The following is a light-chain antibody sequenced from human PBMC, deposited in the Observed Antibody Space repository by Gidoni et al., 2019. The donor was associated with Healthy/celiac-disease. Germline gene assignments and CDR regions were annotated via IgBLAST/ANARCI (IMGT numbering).Light chain of an antibody. V-gene: IGLV3-19*01. CDR1: SLRSYY. CDR3: NSRDSSGNRL. Sequence: SSELTQDPAVSVALGQTVRITCQGDSLRSYYASWYQQKPGQAPVHVIYGKNNRPSGIPDRFSGSSSGNTASLTITGSQAEDEADYYCNSRDSSGNRLFGGGTKLTVL. J-gene: IGLJ2*01. CDR2: GKN.